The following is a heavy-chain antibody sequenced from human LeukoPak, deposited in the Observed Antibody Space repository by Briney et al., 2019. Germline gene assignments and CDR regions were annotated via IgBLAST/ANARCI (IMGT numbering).Heavy chain of an antibody. V-gene: IGHV3-7*01. CDR3: ARDRVAVAGTFDY. D-gene: IGHD6-19*01. CDR2: IRQDGSEK. CDR1: GFTFSTYW. Sequence: QPGGSLRLSCAASGFTFSTYWMSWVRQAPGKGLEWVANIRQDGSEKYYVDSVKGRFTISRDNAKNSLYLQMNSLRAEDTAVYYCARDRVAVAGTFDYWGQGTLVTVSS. J-gene: IGHJ4*02.